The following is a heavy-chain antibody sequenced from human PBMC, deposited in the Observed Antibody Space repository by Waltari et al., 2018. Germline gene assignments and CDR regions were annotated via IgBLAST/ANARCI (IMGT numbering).Heavy chain of an antibody. CDR1: GFTFSSYA. D-gene: IGHD3-16*01. J-gene: IGHJ4*02. V-gene: IGHV3-23*01. CDR3: AKYPGGGTEGQL. CDR2: ISGSGGST. Sequence: EVQLLESGGGLVQPGGSLRLSCAASGFTFSSYAMSWVRPAPGKGLEWVSAISGSGGSTYYADSVKGRFTISRDNSKNTLYLQMNSLRAEDTAVYYCAKYPGGGTEGQLWGQGTLVTVSS.